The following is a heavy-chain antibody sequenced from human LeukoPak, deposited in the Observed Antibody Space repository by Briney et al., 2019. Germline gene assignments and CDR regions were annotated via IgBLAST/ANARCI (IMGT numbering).Heavy chain of an antibody. Sequence: GGSLRLSCAASGFTFVVYDLNRVRQAPGKGLEWVSCIDSSATSTYYADSVKGRFTISRDSATNTLYLQMNSLRAEDTAVYYCARGTYGMDVWGQGTTVTVSS. CDR3: ARGTYGMDV. CDR2: IDSSATST. J-gene: IGHJ6*02. V-gene: IGHV3-48*01. CDR1: GFTFVVYD. D-gene: IGHD3/OR15-3a*01.